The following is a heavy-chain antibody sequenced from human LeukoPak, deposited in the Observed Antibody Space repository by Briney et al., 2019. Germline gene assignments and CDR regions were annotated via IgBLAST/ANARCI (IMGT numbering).Heavy chain of an antibody. CDR2: INSDGSST. J-gene: IGHJ4*02. V-gene: IGHV3-74*01. Sequence: GGSLRLPCAASGFTFSSYWMHWVRQAPGKGLVWVSRINSDGSSTSYAASVKGRFTISRDNAKNTLYLQMASLRGDDTAVYYCATGRSTLDYWGQGTLVSVSS. CDR3: ATGRSTLDY. CDR1: GFTFSSYW. D-gene: IGHD2-2*01.